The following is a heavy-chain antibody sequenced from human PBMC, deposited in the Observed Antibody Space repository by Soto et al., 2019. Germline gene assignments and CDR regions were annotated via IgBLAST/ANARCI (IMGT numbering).Heavy chain of an antibody. J-gene: IGHJ4*02. CDR1: GFTSSRYW. CDR3: AKDPTTVVRGLFDY. D-gene: IGHD4-17*01. V-gene: IGHV3-7*05. Sequence: GGSLRLSCVASGFTSSRYWMSWVRQAPGKGLEWVANINEDGSDKFYVDSVKGRFIISKDNARNSLYLQMNSLRDEDTAVYYCAKDPTTVVRGLFDYWGQGTLVTVSS. CDR2: INEDGSDK.